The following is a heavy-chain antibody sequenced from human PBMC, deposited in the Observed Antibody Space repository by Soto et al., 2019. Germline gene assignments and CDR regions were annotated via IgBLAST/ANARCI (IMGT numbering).Heavy chain of an antibody. J-gene: IGHJ5*02. Sequence: GASVKVSCKGSGYTFTTYGISWVRQAPGQGLEWMGWISVYNGNTKYAQNLQGRVTLTKDTSTSTVYMELRSLRSDDAAVYYCARDNIAVRPGWFDTWGQGTLVTVSS. CDR3: ARDNIAVRPGWFDT. V-gene: IGHV1-18*01. CDR2: ISVYNGNT. D-gene: IGHD6-6*01. CDR1: GYTFTTYG.